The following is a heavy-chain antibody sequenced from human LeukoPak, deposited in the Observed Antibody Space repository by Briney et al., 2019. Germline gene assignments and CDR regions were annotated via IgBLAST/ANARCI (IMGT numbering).Heavy chain of an antibody. CDR1: GFTFDDYA. Sequence: PGGSLRLSCVASGFTFDDYAMHWVRQAPGKGLEWVSGISWNSGTIGYADSVKGRFTISRDNAKNSLYLQMNSLRAEDMAFYYCAKDYTSGWYGAFDIWGQGTMVTVSS. V-gene: IGHV3-9*03. J-gene: IGHJ3*02. D-gene: IGHD6-19*01. CDR2: ISWNSGTI. CDR3: AKDYTSGWYGAFDI.